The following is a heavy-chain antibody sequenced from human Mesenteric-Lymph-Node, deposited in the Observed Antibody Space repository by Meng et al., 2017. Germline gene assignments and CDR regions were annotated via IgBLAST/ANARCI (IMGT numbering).Heavy chain of an antibody. CDR2: INPNSGGT. D-gene: IGHD5-24*01. V-gene: IGHV1-2*06. CDR1: GYTFTGYY. CDR3: AREGYNYENDY. J-gene: IGHJ4*02. Sequence: QAQVVQPRAEAKKPGPSVTVPCKSSGYTFTGYYMHWVRQAPGQGLEWMGRINPNSGGTNYAQKFQGRVTMTRDTSISTAYMELSRLRSDDTAVYYCAREGYNYENDYWGQGTLVTVSS.